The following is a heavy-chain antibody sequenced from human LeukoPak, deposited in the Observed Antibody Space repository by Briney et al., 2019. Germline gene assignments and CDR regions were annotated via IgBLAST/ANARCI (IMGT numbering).Heavy chain of an antibody. Sequence: GRSLRLSCAASGFTFSTYAMHWVRQAPGEGLEWVAFISYDGSEKYYPDYVKGRFTISRDNSKNTLYLQINSLISEDTAVYCCASELRDRNYDFEYWGQGTLVTVSS. D-gene: IGHD4-11*01. CDR2: ISYDGSEK. CDR1: GFTFSTYA. V-gene: IGHV3-30*04. J-gene: IGHJ4*02. CDR3: ASELRDRNYDFEY.